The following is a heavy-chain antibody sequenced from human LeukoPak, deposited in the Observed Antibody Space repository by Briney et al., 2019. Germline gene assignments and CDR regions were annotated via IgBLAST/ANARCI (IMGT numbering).Heavy chain of an antibody. V-gene: IGHV4-34*01. D-gene: IGHD6-13*01. J-gene: IGHJ5*02. CDR3: ARVPAAGKGNWFDP. CDR1: GGSFSGYY. Sequence: PSETLSLTCAVYGGSFSGYYWSWIRQPPGKGLEWIGEINHSGSTNYNPSLKSRVTISVDTSKNQFSLKLSSVTAADTAVYYCARVPAAGKGNWFDPWGQGTLVTVSS. CDR2: INHSGST.